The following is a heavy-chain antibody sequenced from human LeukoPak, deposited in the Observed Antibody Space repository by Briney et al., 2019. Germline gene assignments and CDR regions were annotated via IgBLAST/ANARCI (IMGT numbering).Heavy chain of an antibody. Sequence: SETLSLTCTVSGGSISSYYWSWIRQPAGKGLEWIGRIYTSGSTNYNPSLKSRVTMSVDTSKNQFSLKLSSVTAADTAVYYCARVGGIPRVLGYYVGAFDIWGQGTMVTVSS. CDR1: GGSISSYY. CDR3: ARVGGIPRVLGYYVGAFDI. CDR2: IYTSGST. D-gene: IGHD2/OR15-2a*01. J-gene: IGHJ3*02. V-gene: IGHV4-4*07.